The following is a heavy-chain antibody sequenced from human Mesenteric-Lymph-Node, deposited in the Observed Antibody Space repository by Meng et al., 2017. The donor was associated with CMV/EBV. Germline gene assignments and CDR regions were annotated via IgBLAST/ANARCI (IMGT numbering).Heavy chain of an antibody. J-gene: IGHJ5*02. Sequence: GESLKISCAASGFTFSDYYMSWIRQAPGKGLEWVSSISSSSSYIYYADSVKGRFTISRDNAKNSLYLQMNSLRAEDTAVYYCARVPHHDYIRTWGQGTLVTVSS. CDR3: ARVPHHDYIRT. CDR1: GFTFSDYY. CDR2: ISSSSSYI. D-gene: IGHD4-11*01. V-gene: IGHV3-11*06.